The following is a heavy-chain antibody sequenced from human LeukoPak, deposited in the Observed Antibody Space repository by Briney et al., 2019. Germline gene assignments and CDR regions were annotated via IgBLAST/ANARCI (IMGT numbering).Heavy chain of an antibody. V-gene: IGHV3-23*01. CDR1: GFTFSSYA. J-gene: IGHJ4*02. CDR3: AKDYKGNYYGSGSYDY. Sequence: QPGGSLRLSCAASGFTFSSYAMNWVRQAPGKGLEWVSGISGSGGSTHYADSVKGRFTISRDNSKNTLYLQMNSLRAEDTAVYYCAKDYKGNYYGSGSYDYWGQGTLVTVSS. CDR2: ISGSGGST. D-gene: IGHD3-10*01.